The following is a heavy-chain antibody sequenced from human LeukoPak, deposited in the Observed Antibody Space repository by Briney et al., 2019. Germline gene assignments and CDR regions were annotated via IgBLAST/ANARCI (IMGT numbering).Heavy chain of an antibody. CDR2: IYYSGST. D-gene: IGHD6-13*01. J-gene: IGHJ3*02. CDR1: GGSISSYY. V-gene: IGHV4-59*01. CDR3: ARLVDSSSSWYFRAFDI. Sequence: PSETLSLTCTVSGGSISSYYWSWIRQPPGKGLEWIGYIYYSGSTNYNPSLKSRVTISVDTSKNQFSLKLSSVTAADTAVYYCARLVDSSSSWYFRAFDIWGQGTMVTVS.